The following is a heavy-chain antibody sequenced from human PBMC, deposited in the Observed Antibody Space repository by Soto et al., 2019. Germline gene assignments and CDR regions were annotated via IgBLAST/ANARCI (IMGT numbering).Heavy chain of an antibody. V-gene: IGHV1-18*01. CDR3: ARDSLVGLLLATIHFDS. CDR2: YNVYNGDT. CDR1: GYTFTSYG. J-gene: IGHJ4*02. D-gene: IGHD3-9*01. Sequence: ASVKVSCKTSGYTFTSYGVSWVRQAPGQGPEWMGWYNVYNGDTNFAQKFLGRVTMTADTSTSTAYMELRSLTSDDTAVYFCARDSLVGLLLATIHFDSCGQGXSVT.